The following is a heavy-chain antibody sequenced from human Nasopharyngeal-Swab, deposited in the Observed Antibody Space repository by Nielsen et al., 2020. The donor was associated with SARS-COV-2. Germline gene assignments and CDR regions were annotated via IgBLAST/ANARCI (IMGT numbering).Heavy chain of an antibody. Sequence: SVKVSCKASGYTFTTYYMHWVRQAPGQGLEWMGGIIPIFGTANYAQKFQGRVTITADKSTSTAYMELSSLRSEDTAVYYCARNPVDYDYVWGSYRYRTFDYWGQGTLVTVSS. D-gene: IGHD3-16*02. CDR1: GYTFTTYY. J-gene: IGHJ4*02. CDR2: IIPIFGTA. V-gene: IGHV1-69*06. CDR3: ARNPVDYDYVWGSYRYRTFDY.